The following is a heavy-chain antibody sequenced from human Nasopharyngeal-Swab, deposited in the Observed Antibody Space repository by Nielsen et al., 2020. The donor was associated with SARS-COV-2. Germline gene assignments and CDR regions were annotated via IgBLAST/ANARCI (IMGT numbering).Heavy chain of an antibody. V-gene: IGHV4-30-2*01. CDR3: ARATAVAGTDY. D-gene: IGHD6-19*01. J-gene: IGHJ4*02. Sequence: WIRQPSGKGLEWIGYIYHSGSAYYNPSLKSRVTISVDRSKNQFSLKLSSVTAADTAVYYCARATAVAGTDYWGQGTLVTVSS. CDR2: IYHSGSA.